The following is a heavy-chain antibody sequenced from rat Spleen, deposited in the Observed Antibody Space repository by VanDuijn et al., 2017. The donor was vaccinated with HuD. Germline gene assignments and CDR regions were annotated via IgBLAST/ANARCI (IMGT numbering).Heavy chain of an antibody. Sequence: QLQESGPGLVKPSQSLSLTCSVTAYSITSTYRWTWIRKFPGNKLEWMGCINSAGSTNYNPPLKSQISITRDTSKNQFFLQLTSVTTEDTATYYCARRGLQSYYFDYWGQGVMVTVSS. V-gene: IGHV3-3*01. CDR2: INSAGST. J-gene: IGHJ2*01. CDR1: AYSITSTYR. D-gene: IGHD1-1*01. CDR3: ARRGLQSYYFDY.